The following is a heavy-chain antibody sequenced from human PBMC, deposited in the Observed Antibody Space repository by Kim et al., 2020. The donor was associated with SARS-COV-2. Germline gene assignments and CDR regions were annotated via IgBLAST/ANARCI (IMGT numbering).Heavy chain of an antibody. D-gene: IGHD5-18*01. V-gene: IGHV1-69*01. Sequence: CQGRVTITADESPSTAYMELSSLRSEDTAVYYCARDPGPHTAMAHWYFDLWGRGTLVTVSS. J-gene: IGHJ2*01. CDR3: ARDPGPHTAMAHWYFDL.